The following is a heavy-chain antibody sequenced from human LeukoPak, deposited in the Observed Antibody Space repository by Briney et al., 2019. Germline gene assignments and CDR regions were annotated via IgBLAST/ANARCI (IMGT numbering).Heavy chain of an antibody. CDR2: IKQDGSAK. Sequence: GGSLRLSCVASGFTFSNSWMTWVRQAPGKGLEWVAIIKQDGSAKYYVDSVKGRFTVSRDNAKNSLYLQMNGLRADDTAVCYCAKGGYGYWGQGTLVTVSS. D-gene: IGHD5-18*01. CDR3: AKGGYGY. V-gene: IGHV3-7*01. J-gene: IGHJ4*02. CDR1: GFTFSNSW.